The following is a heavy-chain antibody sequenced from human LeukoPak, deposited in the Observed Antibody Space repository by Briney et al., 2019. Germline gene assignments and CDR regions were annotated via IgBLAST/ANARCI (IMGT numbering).Heavy chain of an antibody. CDR1: GYSFASYW. CDR2: IYPRDSDT. V-gene: IGHV5-51*01. Sequence: GESLKISCKGSGYSFASYWIAWVRQMPGKGLEWMGIIYPRDSDTKYNPSFQGQVSISADKSISTAYLQWSSLQASDTAIYYCARSPSSTLTWFDPWGQGTLVTVSS. CDR3: ARSPSSTLTWFDP. J-gene: IGHJ5*02.